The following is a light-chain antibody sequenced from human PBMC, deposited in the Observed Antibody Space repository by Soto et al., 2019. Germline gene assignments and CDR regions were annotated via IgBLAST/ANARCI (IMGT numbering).Light chain of an antibody. V-gene: IGLV2-14*01. CDR2: DVS. J-gene: IGLJ2*01. CDR1: SSDVGGYNY. CDR3: SSSTGSSTLVV. Sequence: QSALTQPASVSGSPGQSITISCTGTSSDVGGYNYVSWYQQHPGKAPKLMIYDVSNRPSGVSNRFSGSKSGNTASLTISGLQAEDEADYYCSSSTGSSTLVVFGGGTQLTVL.